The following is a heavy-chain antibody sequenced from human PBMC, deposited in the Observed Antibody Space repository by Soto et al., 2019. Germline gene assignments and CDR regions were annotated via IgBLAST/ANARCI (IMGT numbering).Heavy chain of an antibody. V-gene: IGHV4-31*02. D-gene: IGHD3-9*01. CDR1: GGSISSGCYY. CDR3: ARAPAYYDILTGYSSYTYFDY. J-gene: IGHJ4*02. Sequence: SETLSLTCTVSGGSISSGCYYWSWIRQHPGKGLEWIGYIYYSGSTYYNPSLKSRVTISVDTSKNQFSLKLSSVTAADTAVYYCARAPAYYDILTGYSSYTYFDYWGQGTLVTVSS. CDR2: IYYSGST.